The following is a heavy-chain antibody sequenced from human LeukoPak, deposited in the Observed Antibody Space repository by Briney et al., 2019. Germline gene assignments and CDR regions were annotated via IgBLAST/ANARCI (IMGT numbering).Heavy chain of an antibody. CDR3: ARVRDGYNDAYDI. Sequence: ASVKVSCKASGYTFTGYYMHWVRQAPGQGLEWMGWINPNSGGTNYAQKFQGRVTMTRDMSTSTVYMELNSLRSEDRAVYYCARVRDGYNDAYDIWGQGTMVTVHS. CDR2: INPNSGGT. J-gene: IGHJ3*02. D-gene: IGHD5-24*01. CDR1: GYTFTGYY. V-gene: IGHV1-2*02.